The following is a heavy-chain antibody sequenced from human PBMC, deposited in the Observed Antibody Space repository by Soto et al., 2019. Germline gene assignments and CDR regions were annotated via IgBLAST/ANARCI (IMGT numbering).Heavy chain of an antibody. Sequence: SVKVSCKASGGTFSSYAISWVRQAPGQGLEWMGGIIPIFGTANYAQKFQGRVTITADESTSTAYMELSSLRSEDTAVYYCARDHAFGELFLGYYYYYGMDVWGQGTTVTVSS. J-gene: IGHJ6*02. V-gene: IGHV1-69*13. CDR1: GGTFSSYA. CDR2: IIPIFGTA. D-gene: IGHD3-10*01. CDR3: ARDHAFGELFLGYYYYYGMDV.